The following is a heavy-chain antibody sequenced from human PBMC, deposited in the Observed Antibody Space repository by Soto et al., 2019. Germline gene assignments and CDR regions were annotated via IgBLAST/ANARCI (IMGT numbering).Heavy chain of an antibody. D-gene: IGHD6-19*01. J-gene: IGHJ6*02. V-gene: IGHV3-48*02. CDR1: GFVFSTYS. CDR3: ANQKIRFSVAGTLYGLGV. Sequence: EGQLVESGGNLVRPGGSLRLSCEASGFVFSTYSMNWVRQAPGKGLEWISYISSTSGTIYYADSVKGRFTIFRDNAKNSLFLQMNGLRDDDTAVYYCANQKIRFSVAGTLYGLGVWGQGTTVTDSS. CDR2: ISSTSGTI.